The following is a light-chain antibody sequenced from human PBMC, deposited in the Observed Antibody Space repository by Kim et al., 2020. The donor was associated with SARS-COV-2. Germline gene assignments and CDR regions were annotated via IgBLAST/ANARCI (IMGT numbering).Light chain of an antibody. V-gene: IGKV3-15*01. J-gene: IGKJ1*01. CDR2: GGS. CDR3: QQYDEWPWT. CDR1: KRVNDN. Sequence: VSPGERVTLSCRSTKRVNDNLAWYQQKPGQPPRLLVYGGSVTPTYIPARFSGSGSKTEYTLTVTSLQSDDFAIYYCQQYDEWPWTFGQGTKVDIK.